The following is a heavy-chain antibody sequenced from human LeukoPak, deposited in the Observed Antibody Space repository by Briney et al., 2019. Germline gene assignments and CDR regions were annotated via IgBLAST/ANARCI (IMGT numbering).Heavy chain of an antibody. CDR1: GFTFGDYA. J-gene: IGHJ4*02. CDR2: IRSKAYGGTT. V-gene: IGHV3-49*01. D-gene: IGHD3-10*01. CDR3: TSSCYGSGSNNDY. Sequence: LAGGSLRLSCTASGFTFGDYAMSWFRQAPGKGLEWVGFIRSKAYGGTTEYAASVKGRFTISRDGSKSIAYLQMNSLKTEDTAVYYCTSSCYGSGSNNDYWGQGTLVTVSS.